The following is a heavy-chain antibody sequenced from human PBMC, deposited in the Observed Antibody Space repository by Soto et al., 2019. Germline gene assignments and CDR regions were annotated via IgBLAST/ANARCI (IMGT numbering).Heavy chain of an antibody. Sequence: SETLSLTCAVYGGSFSGYYWSWIRQPPGKGLEWIGEINHSGSTNYNPSLKSRVTISVDTSKNQFSLKLSSVTAADTAVYYCARRELVVVAAKGSDWFDPWGQGTLVTVSS. D-gene: IGHD2-15*01. CDR3: ARRELVVVAAKGSDWFDP. CDR2: INHSGST. J-gene: IGHJ5*02. CDR1: GGSFSGYY. V-gene: IGHV4-34*01.